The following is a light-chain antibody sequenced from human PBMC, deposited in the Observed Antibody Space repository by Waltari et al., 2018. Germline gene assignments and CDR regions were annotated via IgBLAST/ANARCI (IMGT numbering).Light chain of an antibody. CDR1: QGISTY. CDR2: GAS. V-gene: IGKV1-8*01. Sequence: AIRITQSPSSVSASAGDRVTITCRASQGISTYLAWYQQNPGKAPNLLSYGASTLQSGVPSRFSGSGSGTDFTLTINCLQSEDFATYYCQQYYDYPRTFGQGTKVEI. J-gene: IGKJ1*01. CDR3: QQYYDYPRT.